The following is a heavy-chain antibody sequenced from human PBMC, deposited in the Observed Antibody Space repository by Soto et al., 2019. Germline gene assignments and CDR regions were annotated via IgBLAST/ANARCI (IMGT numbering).Heavy chain of an antibody. Sequence: QITLKESGPTLVKPTQTLTLTCTFSGFSLSTHTVGVAWIRQPPGKALEWLALIYWDEDKRYSPSLKSRLTITKDTSKNLVVLTMTNMDPVDTATYYCAHIVPVDYRVYNIEFWGQGILVTVSS. CDR1: GFSLSTHTVG. CDR2: IYWDEDK. D-gene: IGHD1-1*01. CDR3: AHIVPVDYRVYNIEF. J-gene: IGHJ4*02. V-gene: IGHV2-5*02.